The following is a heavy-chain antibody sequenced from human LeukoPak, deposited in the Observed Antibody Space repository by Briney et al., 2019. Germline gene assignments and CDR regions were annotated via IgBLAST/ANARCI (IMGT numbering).Heavy chain of an antibody. Sequence: GASVKVFCTASGYTFTSYGISWVRQAPGQGLEWMGWISAYNGNTNYAQKLQGRVTMTTDASTSTAYMELRSLRSDDTAVYYCARDPAGVVVPAAFDYWGQGTLVTVSS. CDR1: GYTFTSYG. V-gene: IGHV1-18*01. J-gene: IGHJ4*02. CDR3: ARDPAGVVVPAAFDY. D-gene: IGHD2-2*01. CDR2: ISAYNGNT.